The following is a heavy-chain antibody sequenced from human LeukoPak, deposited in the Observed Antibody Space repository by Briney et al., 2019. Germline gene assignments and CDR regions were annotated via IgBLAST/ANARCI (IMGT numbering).Heavy chain of an antibody. V-gene: IGHV3-74*01. Sequence: GGSLRLSCAASGFTFSSYWMHWVRQAPGPGLVWVSRINSDGSSTSYADSVKGRFTISRDNAKNTLYLQMNSLRAEDAAVYYCARDYLDDYGGPYNWFDPWGQGTLVTVSS. CDR1: GFTFSSYW. CDR2: INSDGSST. D-gene: IGHD4-23*01. CDR3: ARDYLDDYGGPYNWFDP. J-gene: IGHJ5*02.